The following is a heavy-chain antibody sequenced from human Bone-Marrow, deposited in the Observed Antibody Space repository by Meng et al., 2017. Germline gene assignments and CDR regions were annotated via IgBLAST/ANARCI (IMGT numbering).Heavy chain of an antibody. Sequence: QVQLPEAGAGMLNPSGTLSPTCAVYGGSFSGYYWSWIRQPPGKGLEWIGEINHSGSTNYNPSLKSRVTISVDTSKNQFSLKLSSVTAADTAVYYCARGRVVAATNPKFDYWGQGTLVTVSS. D-gene: IGHD2-15*01. CDR1: GGSFSGYY. CDR2: INHSGST. V-gene: IGHV4-34*01. J-gene: IGHJ4*02. CDR3: ARGRVVAATNPKFDY.